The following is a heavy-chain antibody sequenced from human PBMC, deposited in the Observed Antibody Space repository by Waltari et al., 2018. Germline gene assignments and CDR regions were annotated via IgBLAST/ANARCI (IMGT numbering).Heavy chain of an antibody. J-gene: IGHJ6*02. CDR2: IIPIFGTA. CDR3: ARDDIVATYYYGMDV. CDR1: VGTFSSYA. Sequence: QVQLVQSGAEVKKPGSSVTVSCKASVGTFSSYAISWVRQAPGQGLEWMGRIIPIFGTANYAQKFQGRVTITADKSTSTAYMELSSLRSEDTAVYYCARDDIVATYYYGMDVWGQGTTVTVSS. D-gene: IGHD5-12*01. V-gene: IGHV1-69*08.